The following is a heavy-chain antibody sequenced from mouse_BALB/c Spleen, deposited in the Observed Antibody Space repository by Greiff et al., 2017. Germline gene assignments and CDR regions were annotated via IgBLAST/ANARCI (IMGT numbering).Heavy chain of an antibody. CDR1: GDSITSGY. CDR2: ISYSGST. Sequence: EVKLEESGPSLVKPSQTLSLTCSVTGDSITSGYWNWIRKFPGNKLEYMGYISYSGSTYYNPSLKSRISITRDTSKNQYYLQLNSVTTEDTATYYCARYYDSRAWFAYWGQGTLVTVSA. CDR3: ARYYDSRAWFAY. J-gene: IGHJ3*01. D-gene: IGHD2-4*01. V-gene: IGHV3-8*02.